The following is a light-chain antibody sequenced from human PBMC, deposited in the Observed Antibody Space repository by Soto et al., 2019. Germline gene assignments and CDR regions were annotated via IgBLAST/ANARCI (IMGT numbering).Light chain of an antibody. CDR2: ANT. V-gene: IGLV1-40*01. Sequence: QLVLTQPPSVSGAPGQRVTISCIGSSSNIGAGFDVNWYQQLPGTAPKLLIYANTNRPSGVPDRFSGSKSGTSASLAITGLQAEDEADYYCQSYDTSLMWVFAGGTKLTVL. CDR1: SSNIGAGFD. CDR3: QSYDTSLMWV. J-gene: IGLJ2*01.